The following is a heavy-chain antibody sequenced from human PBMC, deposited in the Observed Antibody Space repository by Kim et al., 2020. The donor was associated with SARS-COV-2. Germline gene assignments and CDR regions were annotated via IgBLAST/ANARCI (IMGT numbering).Heavy chain of an antibody. CDR3: ARDEAGPGALMDV. CDR1: GFSFSTYW. V-gene: IGHV3-74*01. J-gene: IGHJ6*02. CDR2: IKGDGSST. Sequence: GGSLRLSCAASGFSFSTYWMHWVRQTPGKGLVWVSDIKGDGSSTYYADSVKGRFTISRDNAKNTLYLHMNSLRAEDTAVYYCARDEAGPGALMDVWGQGTTVSVSS. D-gene: IGHD3-10*01.